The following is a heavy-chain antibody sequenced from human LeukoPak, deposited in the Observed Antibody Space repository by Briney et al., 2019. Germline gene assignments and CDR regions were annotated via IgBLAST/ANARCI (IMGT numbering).Heavy chain of an antibody. CDR2: IYHSGNT. CDR1: GGSISSSNW. V-gene: IGHV4-4*02. Sequence: SETLSLTCAVSGGSISSSNWWSWVRQPPGKGLEWIGEIYHSGNTNYSPSLKSRVSISIDKSKNQFFLKVRSVTAADTAVYYCARVGSGYDFDYWGQGILVTVSS. CDR3: ARVGSGYDFDY. J-gene: IGHJ4*02. D-gene: IGHD5-12*01.